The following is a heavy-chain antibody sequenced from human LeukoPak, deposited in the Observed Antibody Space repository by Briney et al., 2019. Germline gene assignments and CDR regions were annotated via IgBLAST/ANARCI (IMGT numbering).Heavy chain of an antibody. V-gene: IGHV3-23*01. D-gene: IGHD5-24*01. CDR2: ISGSGGST. Sequence: QPGGSLRLSCAASGFTFSSYAMSWVRQAPGKGLEWVSAISGSGGSTYYADSVKGRFTISRGNSKNTLYLQMNSLRAEDTAVYYCAAQRWLQLPFDYWGQGTLVTVSS. CDR3: AAQRWLQLPFDY. J-gene: IGHJ4*02. CDR1: GFTFSSYA.